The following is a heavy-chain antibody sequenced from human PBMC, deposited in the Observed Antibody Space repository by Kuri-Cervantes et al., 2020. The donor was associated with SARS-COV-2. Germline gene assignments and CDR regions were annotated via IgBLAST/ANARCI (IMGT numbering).Heavy chain of an antibody. J-gene: IGHJ3*02. Sequence: SETLSLTCAVYGGSFSGFYWGWIRQAPGKGLEWIGEINHSGSANYSPSLKSRVTISVDTSKNQFSLRLSSVTAADTGVYYCARASTTIYGVLIALFSSNAFGIWGQGTMVTVSS. CDR3: ARASTTIYGVLIALFSSNAFGI. CDR1: GGSFSGFY. V-gene: IGHV4-34*01. D-gene: IGHD3-3*01. CDR2: INHSGSA.